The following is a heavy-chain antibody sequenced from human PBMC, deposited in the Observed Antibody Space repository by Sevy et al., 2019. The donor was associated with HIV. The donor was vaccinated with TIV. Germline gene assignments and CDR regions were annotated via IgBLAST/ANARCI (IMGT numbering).Heavy chain of an antibody. CDR2: ISSTSSYI. CDR1: GFTFSTYS. Sequence: GGSLRLSCAASGFTFSTYSMNWVRQAPGKGLEWVSSISSTSSYIDYAYSVKGRVTISRDNAKNSLYLQMNNLRAEDTAVYYCARDYNSGWRKFNLFDPWGQGTLVTVSS. V-gene: IGHV3-21*01. D-gene: IGHD6-19*01. CDR3: ARDYNSGWRKFNLFDP. J-gene: IGHJ5*02.